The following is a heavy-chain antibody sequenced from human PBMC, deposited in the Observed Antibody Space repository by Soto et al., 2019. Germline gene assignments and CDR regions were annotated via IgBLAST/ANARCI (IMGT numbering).Heavy chain of an antibody. J-gene: IGHJ3*02. CDR1: GGTFSSYA. V-gene: IGHV1-69*01. CDR2: IIPIFGTA. Sequence: SVTVYCTTSGGTFSSYAISWVRQAPGQGLEWMGGIIPIFGTANYAQKFQGRVTITADESTSTAYMELSSLRSEDTAVYYCARKILGPIAVAGAKTDAFDIWGQGTMVTV. CDR3: ARKILGPIAVAGAKTDAFDI. D-gene: IGHD6-19*01.